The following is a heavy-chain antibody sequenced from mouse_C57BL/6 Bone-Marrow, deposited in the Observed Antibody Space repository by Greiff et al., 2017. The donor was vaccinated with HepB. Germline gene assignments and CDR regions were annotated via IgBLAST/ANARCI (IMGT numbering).Heavy chain of an antibody. J-gene: IGHJ3*01. V-gene: IGHV1-64*01. CDR3: ARKKRVRSWFAY. CDR1: GYTFTSYW. CDR2: IHPNSGST. D-gene: IGHD1-1*01. Sequence: QVQLQQPGAELVKPGASVKLSCKASGYTFTSYWMHWVKQRPGQGLEWIGMIHPNSGSTNYNEKFKSKATLTVDKSSSTAYMQHSSLTSEDSAVYYCARKKRVRSWFAYWGQGTLVTVSA.